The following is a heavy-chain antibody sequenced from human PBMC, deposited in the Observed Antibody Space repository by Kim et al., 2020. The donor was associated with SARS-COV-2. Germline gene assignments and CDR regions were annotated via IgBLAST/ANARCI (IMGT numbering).Heavy chain of an antibody. CDR3: AKAPGFYYYGMDV. J-gene: IGHJ6*02. Sequence: YADSVKGRFTSSRDNNKHSLYLPMDSLRTEDTSLYYCAKAPGFYYYGMDVWGQGTTVTVSS. V-gene: IGHV3-43*01.